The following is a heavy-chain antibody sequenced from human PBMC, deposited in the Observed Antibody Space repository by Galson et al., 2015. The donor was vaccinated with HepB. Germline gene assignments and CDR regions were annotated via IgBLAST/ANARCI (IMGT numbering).Heavy chain of an antibody. V-gene: IGHV4-61*02. Sequence: TLSLTCTVSGGSISSGGSYWSWIRQPAEKGLEWIGRISTGGSTDYSPSLKSRVTMSVDTSKNQFSLRLSSVTAADTAVYYCARNAKGSSDYWGQGILVTVSS. J-gene: IGHJ4*02. D-gene: IGHD6-6*01. CDR3: ARNAKGSSDY. CDR1: GGSISSGGSY. CDR2: ISTGGST.